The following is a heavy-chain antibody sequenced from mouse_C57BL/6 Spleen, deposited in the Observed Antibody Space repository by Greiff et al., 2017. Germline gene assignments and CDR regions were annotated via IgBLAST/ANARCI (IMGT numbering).Heavy chain of an antibody. CDR3: ARWGTVVAPGAMDY. D-gene: IGHD1-1*01. CDR2: INYDGSST. J-gene: IGHJ4*01. Sequence: DVKLVESEGGLVQPGSSMKLSCTASGFTFSDYYMAWVRQVPEKGLEWVANINYDGSSTYYLDSLKSRFIISRDNAKNILYLQMSSLKSEDTATYYCARWGTVVAPGAMDYWGQGTSVTVSS. V-gene: IGHV5-16*01. CDR1: GFTFSDYY.